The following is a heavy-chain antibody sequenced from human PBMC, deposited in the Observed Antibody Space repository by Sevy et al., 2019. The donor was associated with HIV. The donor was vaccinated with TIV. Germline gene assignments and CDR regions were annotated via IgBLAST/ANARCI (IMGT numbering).Heavy chain of an antibody. J-gene: IGHJ4*02. CDR1: GFIFNSHA. CDR2: ISGSGGYT. Sequence: GGSLRLSCAAAGFIFNSHAMSWVRQAPGKGLEWVSTISGSGGYTYYADSVKGRFTISRDNSNNTVDLQMNSLRAEDTAVYYCTNRGVVIITGFDYWGQGTLVTVSS. D-gene: IGHD1-20*01. CDR3: TNRGVVIITGFDY. V-gene: IGHV3-23*01.